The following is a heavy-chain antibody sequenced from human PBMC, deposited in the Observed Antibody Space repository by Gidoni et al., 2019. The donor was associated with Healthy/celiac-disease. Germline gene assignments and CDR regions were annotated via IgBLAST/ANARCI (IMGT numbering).Heavy chain of an antibody. Sequence: EVQLLESGGGLGQPGGSLRLSCAASGFTFSSYAMSWVRQAPGKGVEWVSSISGSGGSTYYADSVKGRFTISRDNSKNTLYLQMNSLRAEDTAVYYCAKDEWGSGYDSVEDLVFDYWGQGTLVTVSS. CDR2: ISGSGGST. V-gene: IGHV3-23*01. CDR1: GFTFSSYA. CDR3: AKDEWGSGYDSVEDLVFDY. J-gene: IGHJ4*02. D-gene: IGHD5-12*01.